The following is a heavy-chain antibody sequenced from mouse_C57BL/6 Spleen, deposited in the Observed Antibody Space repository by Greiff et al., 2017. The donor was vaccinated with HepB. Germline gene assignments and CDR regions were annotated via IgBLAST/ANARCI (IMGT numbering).Heavy chain of an antibody. CDR2: INPSSGYT. J-gene: IGHJ2*01. CDR3: ARGNYLDYFDY. Sequence: QVQLKESGAELARPGASVKMSCKASGYTFTSYTMHWVKQRPGQGLEWIGYINPSSGYTKYNQKFKDKATLTADKSSSTAYMQLSSLTSEDSAVYDCARGNYLDYFDYWGQGTTLTVSS. CDR1: GYTFTSYT. D-gene: IGHD5-5*01. V-gene: IGHV1-4*01.